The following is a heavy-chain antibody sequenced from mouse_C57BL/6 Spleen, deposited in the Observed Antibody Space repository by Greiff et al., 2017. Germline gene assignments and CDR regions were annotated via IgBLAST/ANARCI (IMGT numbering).Heavy chain of an antibody. J-gene: IGHJ2*01. Sequence: VQLQQSGAELVKPGASVKLSCKASGYTFTSYWMHWVKQRPGQGLEWIGMIHPNSGSTNYNEKFKSKATLTVDKSSSTAYMQLSSLTSEDSAVYYCAGADWDYFDYWGQGTTLTVSS. D-gene: IGHD4-1*01. CDR1: GYTFTSYW. CDR3: AGADWDYFDY. V-gene: IGHV1-64*01. CDR2: IHPNSGST.